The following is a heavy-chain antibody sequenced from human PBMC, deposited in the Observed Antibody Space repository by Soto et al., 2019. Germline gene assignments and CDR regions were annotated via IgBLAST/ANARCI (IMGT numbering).Heavy chain of an antibody. V-gene: IGHV1-69*13. CDR3: VRPGLKRGSSWFDP. J-gene: IGHJ5*02. D-gene: IGHD3-16*01. CDR1: GGTFSSYA. CDR2: IIPIFGTA. Sequence: SVKVSCKASGGTFSSYAISWVRQAPGQGLEWMGGIIPIFGTANYAQKFQGRVTITADESTSTAYMELISLRSEDTAVYYCVRPGLKRGSSWFDPWGQGTLVTVSS.